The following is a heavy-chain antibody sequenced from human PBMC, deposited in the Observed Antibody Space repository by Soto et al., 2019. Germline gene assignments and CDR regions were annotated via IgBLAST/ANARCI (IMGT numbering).Heavy chain of an antibody. J-gene: IGHJ4*02. Sequence: QVQLQESGPGPVKPSGTLSLTCSVSGDSITNDRWWSWVRQSPGKGLEWIGEIYHSGRTNYNPSLKSRVIISVDKSKNNFSLTLSSVTAADTAVYYCTANGYYSLDYWGQGSLVTVSS. CDR1: GDSITNDRW. D-gene: IGHD5-12*01. CDR3: TANGYYSLDY. CDR2: IYHSGRT. V-gene: IGHV4-4*02.